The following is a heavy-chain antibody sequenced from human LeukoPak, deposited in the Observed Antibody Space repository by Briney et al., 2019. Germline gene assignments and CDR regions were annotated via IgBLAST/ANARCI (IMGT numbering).Heavy chain of an antibody. V-gene: IGHV3-30*02. CDR3: AKEWYVGSPPDY. Sequence: PGGSLRLSCAASGFTFSSYGMHWVRQAPGKGLEGVAFIRYDGSNKYYADSVKGRFTISRDNSRNTLYLQMTSLRPEDTALYYCAKEWYVGSPPDYWGQGTQVTVSS. CDR1: GFTFSSYG. CDR2: IRYDGSNK. J-gene: IGHJ4*02. D-gene: IGHD3-10*01.